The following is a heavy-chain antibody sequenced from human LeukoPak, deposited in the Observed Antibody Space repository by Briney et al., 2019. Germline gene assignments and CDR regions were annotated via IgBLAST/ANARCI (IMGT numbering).Heavy chain of an antibody. CDR1: GGSISISSYY. V-gene: IGHV4-39*01. CDR2: IYYSGST. J-gene: IGHJ4*02. D-gene: IGHD2-2*02. CDR3: ARQTCSSTSCYMGLDFDY. Sequence: SETLSLTCTVSGGSISISSYYWGWIRQPPGKGLEWIGSIYYSGSTYYNPSLKSRVTISVDTSKNQFSLKLSSVTAADTAVYYCARQTCSSTSCYMGLDFDYWGQGTLVTVSS.